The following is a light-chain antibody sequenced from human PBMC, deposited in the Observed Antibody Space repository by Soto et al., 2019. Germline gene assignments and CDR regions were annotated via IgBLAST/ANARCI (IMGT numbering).Light chain of an antibody. CDR1: QGVRSS. CDR2: EIS. V-gene: IGKV1-17*01. J-gene: IGKJ3*01. Sequence: DIQMTQSPSSLSASAGDRVTITCRASQGVRSSLDWYQQKPGKAPKRLIYEISSLQSGVPSRFSGSGSVSEFALTISSLQPEDFATYYGLQHNSYPFTFGPGTKVDIK. CDR3: LQHNSYPFT.